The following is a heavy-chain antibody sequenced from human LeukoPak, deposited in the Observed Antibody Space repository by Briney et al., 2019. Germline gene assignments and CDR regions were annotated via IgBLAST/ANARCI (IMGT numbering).Heavy chain of an antibody. Sequence: GGSLRLSCAASGFTFDDYGMSWVRQAPGKGLEWVSGINWNGGGTGYADSVKGRFTISRDNAKNSLYLQMNSLRAEDTALYYCARARSDHPTLSFLHYYYYMDVWGKGTTVTVSS. CDR3: ARARSDHPTLSFLHYYYYMDV. J-gene: IGHJ6*03. V-gene: IGHV3-20*04. CDR1: GFTFDDYG. CDR2: INWNGGGT. D-gene: IGHD1-14*01.